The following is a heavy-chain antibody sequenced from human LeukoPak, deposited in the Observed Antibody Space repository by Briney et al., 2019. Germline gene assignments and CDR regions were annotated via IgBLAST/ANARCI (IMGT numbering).Heavy chain of an antibody. CDR1: GYTFTSYS. CDR2: ISAYNGNT. V-gene: IGHV1-18*01. J-gene: IGHJ6*03. D-gene: IGHD3-10*01. Sequence: ASVKVSCKASGYTFTSYSISWVRQAPGQGLEWMGWISAYNGNTNYAQKLQGRVTITADKSTSTAYMELSSLRSEDTAVYYCARGSGSYPYYYYYYMDVWGKGTTVTVSS. CDR3: ARGSGSYPYYYYYYMDV.